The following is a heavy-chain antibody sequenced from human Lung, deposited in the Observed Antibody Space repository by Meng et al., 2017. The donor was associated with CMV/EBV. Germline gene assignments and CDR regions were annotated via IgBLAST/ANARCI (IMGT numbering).Heavy chain of an antibody. D-gene: IGHD2-21*01. CDR3: ARDVSPRSSAYFAIYYFYALDF. J-gene: IGHJ6*02. Sequence: GEXXKISCAASGFTFSSYSMNWVRQAPGKGLEWVSSISSSGTYIYYADSVKGRFTISRDNAQNSLYLQMNSLRAEDTAVYYCARDVSPRSSAYFAIYYFYALDFWGQGXTVTVSS. CDR1: GFTFSSYS. CDR2: ISSSGTYI. V-gene: IGHV3-21*01.